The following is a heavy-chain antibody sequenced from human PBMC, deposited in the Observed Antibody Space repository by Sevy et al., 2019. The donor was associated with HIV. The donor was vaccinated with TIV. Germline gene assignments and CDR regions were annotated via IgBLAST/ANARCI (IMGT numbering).Heavy chain of an antibody. D-gene: IGHD2-21*01. CDR1: GLSFNTHV. V-gene: IGHV3-23*01. J-gene: IGHJ4*02. Sequence: GGSLRLSCAASGLSFNTHVMSWVRQAPGKGLQWVSTISSNGGSTYYADSVKGRFTISRDNSRNTVFLQVNSLRAEDTAVYYCAKESLDGYYWGQGTLVTVSS. CDR2: ISSNGGST. CDR3: AKESLDGYY.